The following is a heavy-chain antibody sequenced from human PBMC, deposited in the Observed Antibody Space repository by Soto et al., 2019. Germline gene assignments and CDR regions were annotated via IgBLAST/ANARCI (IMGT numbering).Heavy chain of an antibody. CDR1: GYTFTSYG. D-gene: IGHD2-21*02. V-gene: IGHV1-18*01. J-gene: IGHJ6*02. Sequence: QVQLVQSGAEVKEPGASVKVSCNASGYTFTSYGITWVRQAPGQGLEWMGWISAYSGDTNYAQNLQGRVTMTADTSTSTAYMELRSLRSDDTAVYYCARDDSPGLRYYYYYGMDVWGQGTTVTVSS. CDR3: ARDDSPGLRYYYYYGMDV. CDR2: ISAYSGDT.